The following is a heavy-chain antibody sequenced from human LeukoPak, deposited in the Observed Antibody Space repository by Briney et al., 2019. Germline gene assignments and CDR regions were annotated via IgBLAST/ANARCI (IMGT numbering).Heavy chain of an antibody. J-gene: IGHJ5*02. CDR1: GGSISSSSYY. CDR2: IYYSGST. Sequence: PSETLSLTCTVSGGSISSSSYYWGWIRQPPGKGLEWIGSIYYSGSTYYNPSLKSRVTISVDTSKNQFSLKLSSVTAADTAVYYCARRGPSWYLFVKDWFDPWGQGTLVTVSS. V-gene: IGHV4-39*07. CDR3: ARRGPSWYLFVKDWFDP. D-gene: IGHD6-13*01.